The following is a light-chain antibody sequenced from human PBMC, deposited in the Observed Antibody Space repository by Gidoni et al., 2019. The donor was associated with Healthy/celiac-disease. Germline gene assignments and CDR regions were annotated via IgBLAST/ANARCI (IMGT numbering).Light chain of an antibody. J-gene: IGKJ1*01. CDR2: GAP. V-gene: IGKV3-15*01. CDR1: QSVSSN. Sequence: EIVITQSPATLSVSPGERATLPCRASQSVSSNFAWYQQKPGQAPRPLIYGAPTRATGIPARVSGSGSGTEFTLTNSSLQSEDFAVYDCQQYNNWPPWTFGQGTKVEIK. CDR3: QQYNNWPPWT.